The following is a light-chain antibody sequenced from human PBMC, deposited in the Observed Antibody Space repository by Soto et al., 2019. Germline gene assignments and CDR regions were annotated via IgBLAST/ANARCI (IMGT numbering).Light chain of an antibody. CDR3: QQYNTDSRI. CDR1: QGIRKD. CDR2: KAS. J-gene: IGKJ1*01. V-gene: IGKV1-5*03. Sequence: DIQMTQSPSSLSATVGDRVTMTCRASQGIRKDLAWYQQKPGKAPKLLIYKASTLKSGVPSRFSGSGSGTEFTLSINSLQPDDFATYYCQQYNTDSRIFGQGTKVDIK.